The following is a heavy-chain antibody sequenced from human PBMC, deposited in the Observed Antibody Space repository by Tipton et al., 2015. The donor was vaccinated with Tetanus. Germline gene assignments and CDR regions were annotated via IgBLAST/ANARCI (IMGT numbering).Heavy chain of an antibody. CDR2: INNDGSDT. CDR3: ARGGSGNFDY. V-gene: IGHV3-74*01. Sequence: SLRLSCAASGFTFSSLWMHWVRQAPGEGLVWVSRINNDGSDTIYADSVKGRFTIARDNAKSTLYLQMNSLRAEDTAVYYCARGGSGNFDYWGQGTLVTVSS. CDR1: GFTFSSLW. J-gene: IGHJ4*02. D-gene: IGHD1-26*01.